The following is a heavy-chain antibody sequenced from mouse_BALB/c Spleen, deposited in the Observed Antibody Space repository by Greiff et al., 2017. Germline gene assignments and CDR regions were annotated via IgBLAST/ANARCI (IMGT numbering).Heavy chain of an antibody. D-gene: IGHD1-1*01. CDR1: GFNIKDYY. V-gene: IGHV14-1*02. Sequence: EVKLMESGAELVRPGALVKLSCKASGFNIKDYYMHWVKQRPEQGLEWIGWIDPENGNTIYDPKFQGKASITADTSSNTAYLQLSSLTSEDTAVYYCARTAYYGSSYYAMDYWGQGTSVTVSS. J-gene: IGHJ4*01. CDR2: IDPENGNT. CDR3: ARTAYYGSSYYAMDY.